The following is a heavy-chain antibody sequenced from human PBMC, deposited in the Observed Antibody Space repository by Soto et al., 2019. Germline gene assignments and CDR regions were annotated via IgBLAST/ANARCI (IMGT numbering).Heavy chain of an antibody. V-gene: IGHV3-30-3*01. CDR2: IPYDGSEK. Sequence: HPGGSLRLSCAASGFTFSNYAMHWVRLAPGKGLEWVAVIPYDGSEKHYADSVKGRFTISRDDSKSTLYLQISSLRAEDTAVYYCARQRRDSRGYDYPDSWGQGILVTVSS. CDR1: GFTFSNYA. J-gene: IGHJ4*02. D-gene: IGHD5-12*01. CDR3: ARQRRDSRGYDYPDS.